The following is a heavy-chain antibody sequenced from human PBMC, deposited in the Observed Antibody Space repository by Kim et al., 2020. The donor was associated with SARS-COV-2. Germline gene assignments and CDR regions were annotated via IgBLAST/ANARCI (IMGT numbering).Heavy chain of an antibody. J-gene: IGHJ6*02. CDR2: ISSSSSYI. D-gene: IGHD2-2*01. Sequence: GGSLRLSCAASGFTFSSYSMNWVRQAPGKGLEWVSSISSSSSYIYYADSVKGRFTISRDNAKNSLYLQMNSLRAEDTAVYYCARACSSTSCYGPHDFYYYYYGMDVWGQGTPVTVSS. V-gene: IGHV3-21*01. CDR3: ARACSSTSCYGPHDFYYYYYGMDV. CDR1: GFTFSSYS.